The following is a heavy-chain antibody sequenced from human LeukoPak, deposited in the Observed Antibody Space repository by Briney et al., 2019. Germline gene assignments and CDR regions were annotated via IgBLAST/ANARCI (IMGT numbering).Heavy chain of an antibody. Sequence: SQTLSLTCTVSGGSISSGGYYWSWIRQHPGKGLEWIGYIYYSGSTYYNPSLKSRVTISVDTSKNQFSLKLSSVTAADTAVYYCARERNVLLWFGEFENWGQGTLVTVSS. D-gene: IGHD3-10*01. V-gene: IGHV4-31*03. CDR2: IYYSGST. CDR1: GGSISSGGYY. CDR3: ARERNVLLWFGEFEN. J-gene: IGHJ4*02.